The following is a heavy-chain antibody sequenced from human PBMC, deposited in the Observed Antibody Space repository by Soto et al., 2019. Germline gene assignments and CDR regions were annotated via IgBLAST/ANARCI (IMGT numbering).Heavy chain of an antibody. V-gene: IGHV3-23*01. CDR3: AKDRVNHNSGWDPFDL. CDR1: GFIFSNYA. Sequence: EVQMLESGGGLVQPGGSLRLPCAASGFIFSNYAMSWVRQAPGKGLEWVAGMGGANGDTYYADSERGRFAIFRDNSMTTLVLQRKGQRAEDTDVYYCAKDRVNHNSGWDPFDLWGQGTMVTFSS. D-gene: IGHD2-15*01. CDR2: MGGANGDT. J-gene: IGHJ3*01.